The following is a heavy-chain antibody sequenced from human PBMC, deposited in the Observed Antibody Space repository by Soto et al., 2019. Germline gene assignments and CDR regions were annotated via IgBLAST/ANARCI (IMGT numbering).Heavy chain of an antibody. D-gene: IGHD5-18*01. Sequence: GESLKISCKGSGYSFTSYWIGWVRQMPGKGLEWMGIIYPGDSDTRYSPSFQGQVTISADKSISTSYLQWSSLKASDTAMYYCARFLYSYAKKGYYCGMDVWGKATTVTVSS. CDR1: GYSFTSYW. CDR3: ARFLYSYAKKGYYCGMDV. J-gene: IGHJ6*04. V-gene: IGHV5-51*01. CDR2: IYPGDSDT.